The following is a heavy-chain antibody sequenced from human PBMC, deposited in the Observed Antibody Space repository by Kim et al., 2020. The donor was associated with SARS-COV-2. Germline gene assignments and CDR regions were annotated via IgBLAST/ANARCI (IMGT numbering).Heavy chain of an antibody. J-gene: IGHJ6*02. CDR3: AIEPPVVPAAMPEDYYGMDV. CDR1: GGTFSSYA. V-gene: IGHV1-69*13. D-gene: IGHD2-2*01. Sequence: SVKVSCKASGGTFSSYAISWVRQAPGQGLEWMGGIIPIFGTANYAQKFQGRVTMTADESTSTAYMELSSLRSEDTAVYYCAIEPPVVPAAMPEDYYGMDVWGQGTTVTVSS. CDR2: IIPIFGTA.